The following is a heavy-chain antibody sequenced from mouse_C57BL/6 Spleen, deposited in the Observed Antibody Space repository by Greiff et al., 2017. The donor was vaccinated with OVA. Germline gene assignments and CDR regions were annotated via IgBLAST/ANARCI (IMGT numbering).Heavy chain of an antibody. CDR2: IDPSDSET. CDR1: GYTFTSYW. CDR3: ARSVLGAMDY. J-gene: IGHJ4*01. Sequence: QVQLQQPGAELVRPGSSVKLSCKASGYTFTSYWMHWVKQRPIQGLEWIGNIDPSDSETHYNQKFKDKATLTVDKSSSTAYMQLSSLPSEDSAVYYCARSVLGAMDYWGQGTSVTVSS. D-gene: IGHD1-1*01. V-gene: IGHV1-52*01.